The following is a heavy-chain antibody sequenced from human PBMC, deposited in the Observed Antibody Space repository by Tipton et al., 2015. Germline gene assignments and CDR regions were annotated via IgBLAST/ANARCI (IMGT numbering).Heavy chain of an antibody. CDR2: IYYSGST. D-gene: IGHD3-22*01. V-gene: IGHV4-31*03. CDR3: ARERDSINRGLDY. Sequence: TLSLTCTVSGVSISSGGYYWSWIRQHPGKGLECIGYIYYSGSTHYNPSLKSRVTISVDTSKNQFSLKLSSVTAADTAVYYCARERDSINRGLDYWGQGTLVTVSS. CDR1: GVSISSGGYY. J-gene: IGHJ4*02.